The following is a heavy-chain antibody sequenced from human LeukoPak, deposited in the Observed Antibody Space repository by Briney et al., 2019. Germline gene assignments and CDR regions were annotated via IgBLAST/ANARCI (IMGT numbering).Heavy chain of an antibody. V-gene: IGHV3-74*01. J-gene: IGHJ6*02. CDR2: INSDGSST. CDR1: GFTFSSYW. Sequence: GGSLRLSCAASGFTFSSYWMHWVRQAPGKGLVWVSRINSDGSSTSYADSVKGRFTIPRDNAKNTLYLQMNSLRAEDTAVYYCARDYGQYDPPYYYYYGMDVWGQGTTVTVSS. D-gene: IGHD1-1*01. CDR3: ARDYGQYDPPYYYYYGMDV.